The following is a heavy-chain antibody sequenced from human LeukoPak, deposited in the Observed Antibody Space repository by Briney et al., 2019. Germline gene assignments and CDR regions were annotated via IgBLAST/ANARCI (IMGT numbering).Heavy chain of an antibody. D-gene: IGHD1-26*01. CDR2: IRYDGSNK. J-gene: IGHJ4*02. CDR3: AKGGRGSSAGDY. V-gene: IGHV3-30*02. CDR1: GFTFSSHG. Sequence: GGSLRLSCAASGFTFSSHGMHWVRQAPGKRLEWVAFIRYDGSNKYYADSVKGRFTISRDNSKNTLYLQMNSLRAEDTAVYYCAKGGRGSSAGDYWGQGTLVTVSS.